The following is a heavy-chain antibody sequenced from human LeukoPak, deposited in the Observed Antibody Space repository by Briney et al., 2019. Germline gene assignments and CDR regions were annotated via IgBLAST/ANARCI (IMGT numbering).Heavy chain of an antibody. CDR3: ARSILAYFDY. V-gene: IGHV3-30*04. D-gene: IGHD5-24*01. CDR2: ISYDGSNK. J-gene: IGHJ4*02. CDR1: GFTFSSYA. Sequence: PGGSLRLSCAASGFTFSSYAMHWVRQAPGKGLEWVAVISYDGSNKYYADSVKGRFTISRDNSKNTLYLQMNSLRAEDTAVYYCARSILAYFDYWGQGTLVTVSS.